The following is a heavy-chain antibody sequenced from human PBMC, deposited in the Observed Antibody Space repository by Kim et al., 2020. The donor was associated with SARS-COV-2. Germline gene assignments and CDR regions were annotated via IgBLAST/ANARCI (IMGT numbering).Heavy chain of an antibody. Sequence: SETLSLTCAVYGGSFSGYYWSWIRQPPGKGLEWIGEINHSGSTNYNPSLKSRVTISVDTSKNQFSLKLSSVTAADTAVYYCARGAGGGKYQLLVFDYWGQGTLVTVSS. CDR3: ARGAGGGKYQLLVFDY. D-gene: IGHD2-2*01. CDR1: GGSFSGYY. J-gene: IGHJ4*02. V-gene: IGHV4-34*01. CDR2: INHSGST.